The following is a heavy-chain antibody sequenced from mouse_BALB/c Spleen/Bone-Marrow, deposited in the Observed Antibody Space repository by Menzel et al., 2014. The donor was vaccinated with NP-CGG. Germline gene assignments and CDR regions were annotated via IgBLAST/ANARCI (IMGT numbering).Heavy chain of an antibody. CDR1: GYTFTDYN. CDR3: AREGGCYDAMDY. J-gene: IGHJ4*01. CDR2: IYPYNGGT. D-gene: IGHD6-1*01. Sequence: VQLQQSGPELVKPGASVKISCKASGYTFTDYNMQWVKQSHGKSLEWIGYIYPYNGGTGYNQKFRSKATLTVDSSSSTVYMELRRLTSEESAVYYGAREGGCYDAMDYWGQGTSVTVSS. V-gene: IGHV1S29*02.